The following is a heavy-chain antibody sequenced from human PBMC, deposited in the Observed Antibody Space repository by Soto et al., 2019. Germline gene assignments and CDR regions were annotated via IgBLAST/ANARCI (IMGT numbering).Heavy chain of an antibody. V-gene: IGHV1-24*01. CDR1: GYTLTELS. Sequence: GASVKVSCKVSGYTLTELSMHWVRQAPGKGLEWMGGFDPEDGETIYAQKFQGRVTMTEDTSTGTAYMELSSLRSEDTAVYYCARAATMVRGVKGYDYYGMDVWGQGTTVTVSS. CDR2: FDPEDGET. J-gene: IGHJ6*02. CDR3: ARAATMVRGVKGYDYYGMDV. D-gene: IGHD3-10*01.